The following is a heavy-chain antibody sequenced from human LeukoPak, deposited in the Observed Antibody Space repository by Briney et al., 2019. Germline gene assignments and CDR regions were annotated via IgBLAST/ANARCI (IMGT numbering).Heavy chain of an antibody. D-gene: IGHD4-23*01. CDR3: ASYGGNSRAWFDP. CDR2: IYYSGST. CDR1: GGSISSGDYY. V-gene: IGHV4-30-4*01. J-gene: IGHJ5*02. Sequence: PSETLSLTCTVSGGSISSGDYYWSWIRQPPGKGLEWIGYIYYSGSTYYNPSLKSRVTISVDTSKNQFSLKLSSVTAADTAVYYCASYGGNSRAWFDPWGQGTLVTVSS.